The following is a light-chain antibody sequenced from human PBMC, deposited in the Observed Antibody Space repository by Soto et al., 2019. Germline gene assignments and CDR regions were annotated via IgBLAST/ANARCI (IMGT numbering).Light chain of an antibody. CDR1: QSISSW. J-gene: IGKJ1*01. CDR2: KAS. V-gene: IGKV1-5*03. CDR3: QQYNTYSPWT. Sequence: DIQMTQSPSILSASVGDRVTITCRASQSISSWLAWYQQKPGKAPKLLMYKASSLESGVPSRFSGSGSGTEFTLTISSLQPDDFATYYCQQYNTYSPWTFVQGTKVETK.